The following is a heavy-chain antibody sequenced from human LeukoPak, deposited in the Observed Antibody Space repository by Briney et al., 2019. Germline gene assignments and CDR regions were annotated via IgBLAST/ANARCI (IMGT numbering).Heavy chain of an antibody. Sequence: ASVKVSCKASGYTFTLYYMHWVRQAPGQGLEWMGVVNPSSGSTTYSQKFQGRVTMTRDTSTSTVYMDLSSLRSEDTAVYYCARAVGPRGGNWFDPWGQGTLVTVSS. D-gene: IGHD1-26*01. CDR2: VNPSSGST. CDR1: GYTFTLYY. CDR3: ARAVGPRGGNWFDP. V-gene: IGHV1-46*01. J-gene: IGHJ5*02.